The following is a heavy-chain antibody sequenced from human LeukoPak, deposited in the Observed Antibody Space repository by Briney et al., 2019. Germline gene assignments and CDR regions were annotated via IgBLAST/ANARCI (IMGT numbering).Heavy chain of an antibody. CDR3: ARRGYCSGGSCYSFDY. D-gene: IGHD2-15*01. CDR1: GGSISNFY. Sequence: SETLSLTCTVSGGSISNFYWSWIRQPPGKGLEYIGHIYYSGSTNYIPSLKSRVTISVDTSKNQLSLKLSSVTAADTAVYYCARRGYCSGGSCYSFDYWGQGTLVTVSS. V-gene: IGHV4-59*01. J-gene: IGHJ4*02. CDR2: IYYSGST.